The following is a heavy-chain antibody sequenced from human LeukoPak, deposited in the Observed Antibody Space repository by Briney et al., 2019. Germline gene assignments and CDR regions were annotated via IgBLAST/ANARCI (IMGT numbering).Heavy chain of an antibody. V-gene: IGHV1-46*01. CDR1: GYTFTDYY. J-gene: IGHJ4*02. D-gene: IGHD3-22*01. Sequence: ASVKVSCKASGYTFTDYYMHWVRQAPGQGLEWMGIINPSGGSTSYAQKFQGRVTMTRDTSTSTVYMELSSLRSEDTAVYYCARNMYYYDSSGIGTDNFDYWGQGTLVTVSS. CDR3: ARNMYYYDSSGIGTDNFDY. CDR2: INPSGGST.